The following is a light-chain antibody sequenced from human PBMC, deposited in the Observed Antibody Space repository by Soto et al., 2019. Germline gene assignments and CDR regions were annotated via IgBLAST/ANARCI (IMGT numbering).Light chain of an antibody. J-gene: IGKJ4*01. CDR2: WAP. Sequence: DIVMTQSPDSLAVSLGERATINCRSSQSVLYSSNNKNYLAWYQQKPGQPPKLLIYWAPTRESGVPDRFSGSGSGTDFTLTISSLQAEDVAVYYCQQYYTTPWLTFGGGTKVEIK. CDR1: QSVLYSSNNKNY. V-gene: IGKV4-1*01. CDR3: QQYYTTPWLT.